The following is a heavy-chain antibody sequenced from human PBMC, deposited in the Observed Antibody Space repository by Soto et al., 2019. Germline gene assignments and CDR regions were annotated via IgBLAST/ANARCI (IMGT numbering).Heavy chain of an antibody. CDR3: ASRRQQLPHIDY. CDR1: GFTGSSDY. Sequence: GGSLRLSCVGSGFTGSSDYMTWVRQAPGKGLEWVSAIYGDGRTFYADSLEGRFTISRDNSKDTLYLQMNSLRAEDTAVYYCASRRQQLPHIDYWGQGTLVTVSS. J-gene: IGHJ4*02. D-gene: IGHD6-13*01. V-gene: IGHV3-53*01. CDR2: IYGDGRT.